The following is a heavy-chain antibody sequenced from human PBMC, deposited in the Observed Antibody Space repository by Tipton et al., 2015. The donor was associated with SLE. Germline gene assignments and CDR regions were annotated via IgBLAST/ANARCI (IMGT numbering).Heavy chain of an antibody. Sequence: TLSLTCTVSGGSISNYYWSWLRQPPGKGLEWIGQIYYSGSTYYNPSLKSPVTISLDRSKNQFSLKMSSVTPADTAIYYCASFSSWYGGDYFDSWGQGILVTV. V-gene: IGHV4-59*01. CDR2: IYYSGST. J-gene: IGHJ4*02. CDR1: GGSISNYY. CDR3: ASFSSWYGGDYFDS. D-gene: IGHD6-13*01.